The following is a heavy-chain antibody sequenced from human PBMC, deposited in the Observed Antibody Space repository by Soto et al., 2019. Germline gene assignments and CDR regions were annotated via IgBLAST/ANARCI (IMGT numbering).Heavy chain of an antibody. CDR2: TNHSGST. Sequence: SETLSLTCAVYGGSFSGYYWSWIRQPPGKGLEWIGETNHSGSTNYNPSLKSRVTISVDTSKNQFSLKLSSVTAADTAVYYCARARAYCSGGSCYWSNFDYWGQGTLVTVSS. J-gene: IGHJ4*02. CDR1: GGSFSGYY. D-gene: IGHD2-15*01. V-gene: IGHV4-34*01. CDR3: ARARAYCSGGSCYWSNFDY.